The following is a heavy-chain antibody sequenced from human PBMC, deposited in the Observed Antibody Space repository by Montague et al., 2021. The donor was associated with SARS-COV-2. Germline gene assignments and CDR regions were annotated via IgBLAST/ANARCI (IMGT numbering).Heavy chain of an antibody. V-gene: IGHV4-34*01. CDR3: ARGGGYSYGALDY. CDR1: GGSFSGYY. D-gene: IGHD5-18*01. CDR2: INHSGST. Sequence: SETLSLTCAVYGGSFSGYYWSWIRQPPRKGLEWIGEINHSGSTNYNPSLKSRVTISVDTSKKQFSLRLNSVTAADTAVYYCARGGGYSYGALDYWGQGTLVTVSS. J-gene: IGHJ4*02.